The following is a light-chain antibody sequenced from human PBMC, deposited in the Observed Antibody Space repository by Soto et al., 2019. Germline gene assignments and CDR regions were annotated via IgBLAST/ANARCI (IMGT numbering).Light chain of an antibody. Sequence: QCALTQPASVSGSPGQSITISCTGTSSDVGSYNLVSWYQQHPGKAPKLMIYGVNKRPSGVSNRFSGSKSGNTASLTISGLQAEDEADYYCCSYAGISTFYVFGTGTKSPS. CDR2: GVN. J-gene: IGLJ1*01. V-gene: IGLV2-23*02. CDR1: SSDVGSYNL. CDR3: CSYAGISTFYV.